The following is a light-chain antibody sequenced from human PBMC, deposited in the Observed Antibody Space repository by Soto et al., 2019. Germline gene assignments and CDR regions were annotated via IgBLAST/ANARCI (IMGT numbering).Light chain of an antibody. J-gene: IGKJ4*01. CDR3: QQYGRSVT. V-gene: IGKV3-20*01. Sequence: PGERATLSCRASQSVRSRYLAWYQQKAGQAPRLLIYDASRRATGIPDRFSGSGSGTDFPLTISRLEPEDFAVYYCQQYGRSVTFGGGTKVEIK. CDR2: DAS. CDR1: QSVRSRY.